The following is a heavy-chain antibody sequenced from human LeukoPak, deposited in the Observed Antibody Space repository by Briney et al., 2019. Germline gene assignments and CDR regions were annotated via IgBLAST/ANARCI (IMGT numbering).Heavy chain of an antibody. CDR1: GGTFSSYA. CDR3: AREGGGSPYGSGSYYRY. J-gene: IGHJ4*02. Sequence: SVKVSCKASGGTFSSYAISWVRQAPGQGLEWMGGIIPIFGTANYAQKFQGRVTITADESTSTAYMELSSLRSEDTAVYYCAREGGGSPYGSGSYYRYWGQGTLVTASS. D-gene: IGHD3-10*01. CDR2: IIPIFGTA. V-gene: IGHV1-69*13.